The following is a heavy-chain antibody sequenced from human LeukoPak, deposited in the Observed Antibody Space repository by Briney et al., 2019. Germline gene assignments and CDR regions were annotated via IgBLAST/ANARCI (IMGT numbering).Heavy chain of an antibody. CDR1: GFTFNTYA. CDR2: ISDSAAGT. V-gene: IGHV3-23*01. D-gene: IGHD1-1*01. Sequence: GGSLRLSCAASGFTFNTYALSWVRQAPGKGLEWVSGISDSAAGTYYSDSVKGRFTISRDKSKNALYLQMNSLRADDTAVYYCAKSCNWNCLQHWGEGSLVTVSS. J-gene: IGHJ1*01. CDR3: AKSCNWNCLQH.